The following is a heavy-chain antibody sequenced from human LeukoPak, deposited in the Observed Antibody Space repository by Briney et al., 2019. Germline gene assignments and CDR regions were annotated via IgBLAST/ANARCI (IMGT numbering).Heavy chain of an antibody. CDR1: GGSISSSSYY. V-gene: IGHV4-39*07. CDR2: IYYSGST. D-gene: IGHD6-13*01. Sequence: SETLSLTCTVSGGSISSSSYYWGWIRQPPGKGLEWIGSIYYSGSTNYNPSLKSRVTISLDTSKNQFSLKLSSVTAADTAVYYCAREVLGIVAAGSDLTYYYYYMDVWGKGTTVTISS. J-gene: IGHJ6*03. CDR3: AREVLGIVAAGSDLTYYYYYMDV.